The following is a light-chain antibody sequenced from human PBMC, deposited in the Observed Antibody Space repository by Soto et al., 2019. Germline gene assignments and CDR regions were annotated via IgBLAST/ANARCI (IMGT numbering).Light chain of an antibody. Sequence: DGVMTQSPLSLPVTLGQPGSISCRSSQSLVYSDGNTYLNWFHQRPGHSPRRMIYKVSNRDYGGTDRFSGSGSGNDFTLKISRLEAEDVWVYYCMQGTYWPRLTFCGETKVEIK. CDR1: QSLVYSDGNTY. V-gene: IGKV2-30*01. J-gene: IGKJ4*01. CDR2: KVS. CDR3: MQGTYWPRLT.